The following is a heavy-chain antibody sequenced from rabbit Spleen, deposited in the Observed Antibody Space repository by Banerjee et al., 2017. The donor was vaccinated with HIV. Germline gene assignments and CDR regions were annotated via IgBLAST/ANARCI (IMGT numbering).Heavy chain of an antibody. V-gene: IGHV1S40*01. CDR1: GFSFSSDYY. CDR3: ARDTGSSFSSYGMDP. J-gene: IGHJ6*02. D-gene: IGHD8-1*01. Sequence: QSLEESGGGLVKPGASLTLTCKASGFSFSSDYYMCWVRQAPGKGLEWIGCIYTGDGSTYYASWAKGRFTISKTSSTTVTLQMTSLTVADTATYFCARDTGSSFSSYGMDPWGQGTLVTVS. CDR2: IYTGDGST.